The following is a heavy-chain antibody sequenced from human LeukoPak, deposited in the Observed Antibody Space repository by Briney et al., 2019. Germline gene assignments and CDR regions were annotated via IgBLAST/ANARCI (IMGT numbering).Heavy chain of an antibody. D-gene: IGHD2-15*01. CDR1: DGSFSGYY. Sequence: SETLSLTCAVYDGSFSGYYWSWIRQPPGKGLEWIGEINHSGSTNYNPSLKSRVTISVDTSKNQFSLKLSSVTAADTAVYYCASNACSGCSCYERSFDYWGQVTLVTVSS. J-gene: IGHJ4*02. CDR3: ASNACSGCSCYERSFDY. V-gene: IGHV4-34*01. CDR2: INHSGST.